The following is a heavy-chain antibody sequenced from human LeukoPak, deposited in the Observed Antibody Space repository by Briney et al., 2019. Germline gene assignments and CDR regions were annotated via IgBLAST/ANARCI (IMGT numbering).Heavy chain of an antibody. Sequence: SETLSLTCTVSGGSISSYYWSWIRQPPGKGLEWIGYIYYSGSTNYNPSLKSRVTISVDTSKNQFSLKLSSVTAADTAVYYCARLIVVVPAAMGYNWFDPWGQGTLVTVSS. V-gene: IGHV4-59*01. J-gene: IGHJ5*02. CDR2: IYYSGST. CDR3: ARLIVVVPAAMGYNWFDP. D-gene: IGHD2-2*01. CDR1: GGSISSYY.